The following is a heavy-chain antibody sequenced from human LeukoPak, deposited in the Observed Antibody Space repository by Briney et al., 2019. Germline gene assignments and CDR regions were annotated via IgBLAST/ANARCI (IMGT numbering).Heavy chain of an antibody. Sequence: GGSLRLSCAASGFTVSSNYMSWVRQAPGKGLEWVSVIYSGGGTYYADSVKGRFTISRDNSKNTLYFQMNSLRAEDSAVYYCARSPLRTSGSTDYWGLGTLVTVSS. CDR3: ARSPLRTSGSTDY. J-gene: IGHJ4*02. D-gene: IGHD6-19*01. CDR2: IYSGGGT. CDR1: GFTVSSNY. V-gene: IGHV3-66*01.